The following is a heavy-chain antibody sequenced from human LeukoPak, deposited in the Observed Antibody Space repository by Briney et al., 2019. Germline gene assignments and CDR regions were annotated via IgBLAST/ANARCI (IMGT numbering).Heavy chain of an antibody. D-gene: IGHD6-13*01. V-gene: IGHV4-59*08. CDR1: GGSISSYY. CDR2: IYYSGST. Sequence: SETLSLTCTVSGGSISSYYWSWIRQPPGKGLEWIGYIYYSGSTNYNPSLKSRVTISVDTSKNQFSLKLSSVTAADTAVYYCARGQSSDYWGPGTLATVSS. CDR3: ARGQSSDY. J-gene: IGHJ4*02.